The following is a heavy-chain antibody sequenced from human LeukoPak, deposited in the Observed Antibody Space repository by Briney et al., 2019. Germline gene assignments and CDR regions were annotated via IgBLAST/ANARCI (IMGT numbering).Heavy chain of an antibody. Sequence: GGSLRLSCAASGFTFSTYPMSWVRQVPGKGLEWVSAIGAGGTTYYADSVKGRFTISRDNSKNTLYMQMTSLRAGDTAVYYCAKRGSKSGSLQGGFDYWGQGTLVTVSS. CDR2: IGAGGTT. V-gene: IGHV3-23*01. CDR3: AKRGSKSGSLQGGFDY. J-gene: IGHJ4*02. D-gene: IGHD3-3*01. CDR1: GFTFSTYP.